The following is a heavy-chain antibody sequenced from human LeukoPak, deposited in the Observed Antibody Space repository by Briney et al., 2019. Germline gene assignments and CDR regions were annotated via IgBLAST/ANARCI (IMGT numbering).Heavy chain of an antibody. J-gene: IGHJ4*02. Sequence: PGGSLRLSCAASGFTFSTHTVAWVRQAPGKGLECLSYISGSTSVIYYADSVKGRFTISRDNAKNSLYLQMNSLKAEDTAVYYCARDRNGYPHDLWGQGTLVTVSS. CDR2: ISGSTSVI. CDR3: ARDRNGYPHDL. V-gene: IGHV3-48*01. D-gene: IGHD5-18*01. CDR1: GFTFSTHT.